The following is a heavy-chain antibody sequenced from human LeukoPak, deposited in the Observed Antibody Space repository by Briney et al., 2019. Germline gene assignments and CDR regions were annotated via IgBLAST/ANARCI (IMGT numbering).Heavy chain of an antibody. CDR1: GGSISSYY. CDR3: ARELSSWSPLDI. Sequence: SETLSFTCTVSGGSISSYYWSWIRQPAGKGLEGIGRIYTSGSTNYNPSLKSRVTMSVDTSKNQFSLKLSSVTAADTAVYYCARELSSWSPLDIWGQGTMVTVSS. D-gene: IGHD6-13*01. CDR2: IYTSGST. V-gene: IGHV4-4*07. J-gene: IGHJ3*02.